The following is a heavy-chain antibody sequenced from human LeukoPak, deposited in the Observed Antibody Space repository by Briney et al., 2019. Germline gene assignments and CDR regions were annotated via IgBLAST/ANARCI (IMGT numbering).Heavy chain of an antibody. J-gene: IGHJ5*02. CDR1: GFTFSSYE. D-gene: IGHD5-18*01. Sequence: GGSLRLSCAASGFTFSSYEMNWVRQAPGKGLEWVSYISSNGSTIYYADSVKGRFTISRDNAKNSLYLQMNSLRAEDTAVYYCARQIGGGYSYGSSGQGTLVTVSS. CDR2: ISSNGSTI. CDR3: ARQIGGGYSYGS. V-gene: IGHV3-48*03.